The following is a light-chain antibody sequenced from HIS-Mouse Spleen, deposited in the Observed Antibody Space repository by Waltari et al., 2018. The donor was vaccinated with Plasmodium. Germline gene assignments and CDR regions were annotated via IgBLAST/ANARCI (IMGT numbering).Light chain of an antibody. CDR1: QSVSSD. CDR2: GAY. Sequence: EIVMTQSPATLSVSPGERATLSCRASQSVSSDSAWYQQKPGQTPRLLIYGAYTRATGIPARCGGSGSGTEFTLTISSLQSEDFAVYYCQQYNNWSFTFGPGTKLDIK. V-gene: IGKV3-15*01. CDR3: QQYNNWSFT. J-gene: IGKJ3*01.